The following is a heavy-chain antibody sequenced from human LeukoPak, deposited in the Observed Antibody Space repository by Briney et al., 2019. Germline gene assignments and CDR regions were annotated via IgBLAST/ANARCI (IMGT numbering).Heavy chain of an antibody. CDR2: ISGSGGDT. CDR1: GFTLNTFA. D-gene: IGHD3/OR15-3a*01. Sequence: GRSLRLSCAASGFTLNTFAMHWVRQAPGKGLEWVSGISGSGGDTYYADSVKGRFTISRDNSKNTLYLQMNSPRAEDTAVYYCAKVGLQSYYFDYWGQGTLVTVSS. V-gene: IGHV3-23*01. CDR3: AKVGLQSYYFDY. J-gene: IGHJ4*02.